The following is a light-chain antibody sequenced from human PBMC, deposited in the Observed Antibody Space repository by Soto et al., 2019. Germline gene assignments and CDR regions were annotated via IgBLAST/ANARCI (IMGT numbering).Light chain of an antibody. CDR3: QTCGTGIQV. Sequence: QLVLTQSPSASASLGASVKLTCTLNSGHSSYAIAWHQQHPEKGPRYLMKLNSDGSHSKGDGIPDRFSGSSSGAERYLSISSLQSEDEADYYCQTCGTGIQVFGGGTKVTVL. V-gene: IGLV4-69*01. CDR1: SGHSSYA. CDR2: LNSDGSH. J-gene: IGLJ2*01.